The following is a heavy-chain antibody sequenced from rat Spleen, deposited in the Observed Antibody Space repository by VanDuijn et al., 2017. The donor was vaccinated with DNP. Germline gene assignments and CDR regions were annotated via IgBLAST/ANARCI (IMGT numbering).Heavy chain of an antibody. Sequence: EVQLVESGGGLVQPGRSLKLSCVASGFIFNDYALAWVRQAPKKGLEWVATISYDGLRPYYRDSVKGRFTISRDDAKSTLYLQMNSLRSEDTATYYCKVGARYWGQGVMVTVSS. J-gene: IGHJ2*01. CDR3: KVGARY. CDR2: ISYDGLRP. CDR1: GFIFNDYA. D-gene: IGHD5-1*01. V-gene: IGHV5-17*01.